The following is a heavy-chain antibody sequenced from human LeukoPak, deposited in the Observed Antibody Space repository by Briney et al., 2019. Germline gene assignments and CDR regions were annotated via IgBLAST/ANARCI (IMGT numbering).Heavy chain of an antibody. CDR1: GFTVSSNY. Sequence: PGGSLRLSCAASGFTVSSNYMSWIRQPPGKGLEWIGYIYYSGSTNYNPSLKSRVTISVDTSKNQFSLKLSSVTAADTAVYYCARTIREYSTRIGNWFDPWGQGTLVTVSS. J-gene: IGHJ5*02. CDR3: ARTIREYSTRIGNWFDP. CDR2: IYYSGST. D-gene: IGHD6-6*01. V-gene: IGHV4-59*02.